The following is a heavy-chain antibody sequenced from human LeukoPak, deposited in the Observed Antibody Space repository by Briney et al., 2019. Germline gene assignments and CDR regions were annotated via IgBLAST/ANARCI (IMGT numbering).Heavy chain of an antibody. D-gene: IGHD3-10*01. V-gene: IGHV3-23*01. CDR3: ARHPGDYYGSGSWFDP. CDR1: GFTFSSYA. Sequence: PGGSLRLSCAASGFTFSSYAMSWVRQAPGKGLEWVSAISGSGGSTYYADSVKGRFTISRDNSKNTLYLQMNSLRAEDTAVYYCARHPGDYYGSGSWFDPWGQGTLVTVSS. J-gene: IGHJ5*02. CDR2: ISGSGGST.